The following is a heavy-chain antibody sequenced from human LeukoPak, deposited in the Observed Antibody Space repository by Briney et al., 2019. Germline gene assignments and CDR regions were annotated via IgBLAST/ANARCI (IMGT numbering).Heavy chain of an antibody. J-gene: IGHJ6*03. V-gene: IGHV3-23*01. CDR2: ISGSGTTT. D-gene: IGHD3-3*01. CDR3: AKTLLRFLEWPSGDYYYMDV. Sequence: GGSLRLSCAASGFIFSSYAMTWVRQAPGRGLEWLSTISGSGTTTYYVDSVKGRFTVSRDNSKNTLYLQMSSLRAGDTAVYYCAKTLLRFLEWPSGDYYYMDVWGKGTTVTVSS. CDR1: GFIFSSYA.